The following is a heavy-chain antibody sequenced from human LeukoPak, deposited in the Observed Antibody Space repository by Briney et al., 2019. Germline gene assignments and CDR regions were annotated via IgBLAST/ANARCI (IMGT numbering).Heavy chain of an antibody. CDR3: ARPLSSSWPPAFDY. CDR2: IYPVDCDT. V-gene: IGHV5-51*01. Sequence: GESLKISCKGSGYSFTSYWIGWVRQMPGKGLEWMGIIYPVDCDTRYSPSFQGQVTISADKSISTAYLQWSSLKASDTAMYYCARPLSSSWPPAFDYWGQGTLVTVSS. CDR1: GYSFTSYW. D-gene: IGHD6-13*01. J-gene: IGHJ4*02.